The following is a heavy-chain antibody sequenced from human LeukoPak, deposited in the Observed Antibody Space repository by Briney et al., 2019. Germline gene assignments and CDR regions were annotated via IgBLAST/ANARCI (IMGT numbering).Heavy chain of an antibody. CDR1: GYSFTSYW. CDR2: IHSGNSAT. CDR3: ARSLSYYDGSGYYYFDY. D-gene: IGHD3-22*01. V-gene: IGHV5-51*01. J-gene: IGHJ4*02. Sequence: GESLKISCKGSGYSFTSYWIAWVRQMPEKGLEWMGIIHSGNSATRYSPSFQGQVTISADKSISTAFLQWSSLKASDTAMYYCARSLSYYDGSGYYYFDYWGQGTLVTVFS.